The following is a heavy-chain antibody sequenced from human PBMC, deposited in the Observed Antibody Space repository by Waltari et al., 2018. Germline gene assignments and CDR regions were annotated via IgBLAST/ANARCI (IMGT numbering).Heavy chain of an antibody. J-gene: IGHJ4*02. D-gene: IGHD3-3*01. CDR1: GFTFSSYW. CDR2: IKQDGSEK. V-gene: IGHV3-7*01. CDR3: ASMYYDFWSGYPSVDY. Sequence: EVQLVESGGGLVQPGGSLRLSCAASGFTFSSYWMSWVRQAPGKGLEWVANIKQDGSEKDYVDSVKGLLTISRDNAKNSLYLQMNSLRAEDTAVYYCASMYYDFWSGYPSVDYWGQGTLVTVSS.